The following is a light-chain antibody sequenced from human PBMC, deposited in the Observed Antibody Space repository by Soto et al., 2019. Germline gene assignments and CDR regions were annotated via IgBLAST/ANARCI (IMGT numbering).Light chain of an antibody. J-gene: IGKJ3*01. Sequence: EIVVTQSAATVSLSQGERATLSCRASQSVSSYLAWYQQKPGQAPRLLIYDASNRATGIPARFSGSGSGTDFTLTISSLEPEDFAVYYCQQRSNWPPTFGPGTKVDI. CDR2: DAS. CDR3: QQRSNWPPT. CDR1: QSVSSY. V-gene: IGKV3-11*01.